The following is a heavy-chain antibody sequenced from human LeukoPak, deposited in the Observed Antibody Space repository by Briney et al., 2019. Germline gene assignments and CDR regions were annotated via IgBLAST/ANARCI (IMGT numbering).Heavy chain of an antibody. CDR3: AKVLTAAGLDL. D-gene: IGHD6-25*01. V-gene: IGHV4/OR15-8*01. J-gene: IGHJ5*02. Sequence: SETLSLTCSVSGGSMGDSITWGWVRQPPGKGLEWLANIHDDGRTAPNPSLRSRLTISQDRSKNQFSLKVSSVTAADTAFYYCAKVLTAAGLDLWGQGILVTVSS. CDR2: IHDDGRT. CDR1: GGSMGDSIT.